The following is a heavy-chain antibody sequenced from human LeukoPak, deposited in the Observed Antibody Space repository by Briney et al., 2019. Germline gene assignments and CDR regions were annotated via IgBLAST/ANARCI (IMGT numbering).Heavy chain of an antibody. J-gene: IGHJ6*03. CDR3: AKGTYDFWSGYSARTYYMDV. CDR2: IYSGGTT. CDR1: GFTVSSTS. V-gene: IGHV3-53*01. D-gene: IGHD3-3*01. Sequence: GGSLRLSCAASGFTVSSTSMSWVRQAPGKGLEWVSIIYSGGTTYYADSVKVRFTISRDNSKNTLYLQMNSLRAEDTAVYYCAKGTYDFWSGYSARTYYMDVWGKGTTVTVSS.